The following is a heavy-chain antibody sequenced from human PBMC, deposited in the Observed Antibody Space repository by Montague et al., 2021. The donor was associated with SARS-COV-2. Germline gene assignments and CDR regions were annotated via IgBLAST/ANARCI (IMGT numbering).Heavy chain of an antibody. CDR1: GFTFSSYG. D-gene: IGHD5-18*01. CDR3: ARDSGYRYGSLAYWFFAL. Sequence: SLRLSCAASGFTFSSYGMHWVRQAPGKGLEWVAAIWYDGSNENYRDSVKGRFTISRDNSRNTLYLQMNSLRAEDTAVYYCARDSGYRYGSLAYWFFALWGRGTLVSVSS. V-gene: IGHV3-33*01. J-gene: IGHJ2*01. CDR2: IWYDGSNE.